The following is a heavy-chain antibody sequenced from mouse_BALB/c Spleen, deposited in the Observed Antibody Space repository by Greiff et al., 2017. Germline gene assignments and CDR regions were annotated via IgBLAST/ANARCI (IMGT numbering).Heavy chain of an antibody. CDR2: IWGDGST. CDR3: ARERRCRYFDV. J-gene: IGHJ1*01. V-gene: IGHV2-6-7*01. Sequence: VQLLESGPGLVAPSQSLSITCTVSGFSLTGYGVNWVRQPPGKGLEWLGMIWGDGSTDYNSALKSRLSISKDNSKSQVFLKMNSLQTDDTARYYCARERRCRYFDVWGEGTTVTVSA. CDR1: GFSLTGYG.